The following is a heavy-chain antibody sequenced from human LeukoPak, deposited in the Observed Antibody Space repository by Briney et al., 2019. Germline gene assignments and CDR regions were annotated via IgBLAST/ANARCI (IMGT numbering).Heavy chain of an antibody. Sequence: GGSLRLSCAASGFTFSSYAMSWVRQAPGKGLEWVSAISGSGGSTYYADSVKGRFTISRDNSKNTLYLQMNSLRAEDTAVYYCARDTHTHYDILTGSIWIDYWGQGTLVTVSS. D-gene: IGHD3-9*01. CDR1: GFTFSSYA. CDR2: ISGSGGST. J-gene: IGHJ4*02. CDR3: ARDTHTHYDILTGSIWIDY. V-gene: IGHV3-23*01.